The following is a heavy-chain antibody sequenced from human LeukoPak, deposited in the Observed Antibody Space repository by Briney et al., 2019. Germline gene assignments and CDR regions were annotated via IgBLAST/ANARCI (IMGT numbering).Heavy chain of an antibody. CDR2: IWYDGSKK. D-gene: IGHD2-15*01. CDR1: GFTFINYG. CDR3: VSDCSGGHSPRHYFDY. J-gene: IGHJ4*02. Sequence: PGRSLRLSCAASGFTFINYGMHWVREAPGRGLEWMAVIWYDGSKKYYADSVKGRFTISRDNSKNMLYMQMTSLRAEVTAAYYCVSDCSGGHSPRHYFDYWGQGTLVTVSS. V-gene: IGHV3-33*01.